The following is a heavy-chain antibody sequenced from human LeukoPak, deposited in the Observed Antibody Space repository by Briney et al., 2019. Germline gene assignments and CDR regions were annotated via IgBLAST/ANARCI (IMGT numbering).Heavy chain of an antibody. CDR1: GYTFTGYY. J-gene: IGHJ6*02. D-gene: IGHD2-2*02. CDR3: ARNTPLVPAAIMDYYYGMDV. CDR2: INPNSGNT. V-gene: IGHV1-8*02. Sequence: EASVKVSCKASGYTFTGYYMHWVRQAPGQGLEWMGWINPNSGNTGYAQKFQGRVTMTRNTSISTAYMELSSLRSEDTAVYYCARNTPLVPAAIMDYYYGMDVWGQGTTVTVSS.